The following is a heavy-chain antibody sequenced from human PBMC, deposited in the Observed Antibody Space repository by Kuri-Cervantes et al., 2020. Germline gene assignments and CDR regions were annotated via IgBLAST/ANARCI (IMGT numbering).Heavy chain of an antibody. D-gene: IGHD3-3*01. CDR3: ATRSGYYSLYYYYMDV. J-gene: IGHJ6*03. CDR2: ISYDGSNK. Sequence: GESLKISCAASGFTFSNAWMSWVRQAPGKGLEWVAVISYDGSNKYYADSVKGRFTISRDNSKNTLYLQMNSLRAEDTAVYYCATRSGYYSLYYYYMDVWGKETTVTVSS. V-gene: IGHV3-30*14. CDR1: GFTFSNAW.